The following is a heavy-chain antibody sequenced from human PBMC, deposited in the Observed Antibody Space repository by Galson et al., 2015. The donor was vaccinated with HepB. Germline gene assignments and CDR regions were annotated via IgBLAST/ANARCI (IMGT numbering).Heavy chain of an antibody. Sequence: SVKVSCKASGYTFTGYYIHWVRQAPGQGLEWMGRINPITGHTTYTQKFQGRVAMTRDTSIRTAYMEMSRLRSDDTAVYFCAREEVSEQWVGIDYWGQGTLVTVSS. V-gene: IGHV1-2*06. CDR1: GYTFTGYY. J-gene: IGHJ4*02. CDR3: AREEVSEQWVGIDY. CDR2: INPITGHT. D-gene: IGHD6-19*01.